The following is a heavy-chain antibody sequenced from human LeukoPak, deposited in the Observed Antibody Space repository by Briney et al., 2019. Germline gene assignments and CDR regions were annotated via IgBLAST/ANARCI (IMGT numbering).Heavy chain of an antibody. J-gene: IGHJ4*02. CDR3: AITSRSGWVSVTYFFDY. CDR2: ISSDGRDK. V-gene: IGHV3-30*04. Sequence: PGRSLRLSCAASQFTFTHYDMHWVRQAPGKGLEWVSFISSDGRDKYYADSVKGRFTISRDNSKNTLYLQMNSLRVEDTALYYCAITSRSGWVSVTYFFDYWGLETLVTVSS. CDR1: QFTFTHYD. D-gene: IGHD6-19*01.